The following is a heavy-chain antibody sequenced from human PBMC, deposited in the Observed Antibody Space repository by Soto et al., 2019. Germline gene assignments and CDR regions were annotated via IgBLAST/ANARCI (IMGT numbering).Heavy chain of an antibody. CDR1: GGSISTVDYW. J-gene: IGHJ4*02. Sequence: SETLSLTCTVSGGSISTVDYWWSWIRQSPDMGLEWIGYIYDGGKTYNNPSLKSRLSMSVDTSKNQFSLKLRSVTAADTAVYYCAREQRGFDSWGQGTLVTVSS. V-gene: IGHV4-30-4*01. D-gene: IGHD6-25*01. CDR2: IYDGGKT. CDR3: AREQRGFDS.